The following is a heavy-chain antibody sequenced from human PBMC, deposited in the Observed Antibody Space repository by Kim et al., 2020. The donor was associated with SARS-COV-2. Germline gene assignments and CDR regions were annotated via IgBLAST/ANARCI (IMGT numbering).Heavy chain of an antibody. CDR2: INSDGSST. D-gene: IGHD6-13*01. V-gene: IGHV3-74*01. CDR3: ARDYDSSSWYYYYGMDV. Sequence: GGSLRLSCAASGFTFSSYWMHWVRQAPGKGLVWVSRINSDGSSTSYADSVKGRFTISRDNAKNTLYLQMNSLRAEDTAVYYCARDYDSSSWYYYYGMDVWGQGTTVTVSS. J-gene: IGHJ6*02. CDR1: GFTFSSYW.